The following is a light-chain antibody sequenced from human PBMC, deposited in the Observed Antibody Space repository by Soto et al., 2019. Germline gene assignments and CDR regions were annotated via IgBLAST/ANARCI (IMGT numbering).Light chain of an antibody. CDR2: KAS. Sequence: DIQMTQSPSTLSASVGDRVTITCRASQSLSSWLAWYQQKPGKAPKLLIYKASSLQSGVPSRFSGTGSGTEFTLTITSLQPDDFASYYCQLLDSFPLTFGQGTRLEIK. CDR3: QLLDSFPLT. CDR1: QSLSSW. J-gene: IGKJ5*01. V-gene: IGKV1-5*03.